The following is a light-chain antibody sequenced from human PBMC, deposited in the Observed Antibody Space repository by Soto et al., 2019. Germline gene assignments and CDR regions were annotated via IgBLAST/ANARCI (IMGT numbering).Light chain of an antibody. CDR2: GAS. Sequence: EIVMTQSPATLSVSPGERATLSCRASQSVSSNLAWYQQKPGQAPRLLIYGASTRVTGIPARFSGSGSGTEFTLTISRLQSEAFAVYYCQQYNNWPSTFGQGTKVEIK. CDR1: QSVSSN. CDR3: QQYNNWPST. V-gene: IGKV3-15*01. J-gene: IGKJ1*01.